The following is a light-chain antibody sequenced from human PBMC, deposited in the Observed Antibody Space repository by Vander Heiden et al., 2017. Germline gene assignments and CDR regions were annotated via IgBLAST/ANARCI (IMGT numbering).Light chain of an antibody. CDR2: GNS. CDR3: QSYDSSLSGWV. J-gene: IGLJ3*02. Sequence: QSVLTQPPPVPGPPGQWVTTSCPGSSSNIGGGYDVHWYQQLPGTAPKLLIYGNSNRPSGVPDRFSGSKSGTSASLAITGLQAEDEADYYCQSYDSSLSGWVFGGGTKLTVL. V-gene: IGLV1-40*01. CDR1: SSNIGGGYD.